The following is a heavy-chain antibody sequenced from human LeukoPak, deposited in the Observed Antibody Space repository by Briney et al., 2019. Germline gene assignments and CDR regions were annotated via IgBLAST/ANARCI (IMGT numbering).Heavy chain of an antibody. J-gene: IGHJ4*02. D-gene: IGHD1-26*01. Sequence: SETLSLTCTVSGGSISSSSYYWGWIRQPPGKGLEWIGSIYYSGSTYYNPSLKSRVTISVDTSKNQFSLKLSSVTAADTAVYYRARQQSGSYLVDFDYWGQGTLVTVSS. CDR2: IYYSGST. CDR1: GGSISSSSYY. CDR3: ARQQSGSYLVDFDY. V-gene: IGHV4-39*01.